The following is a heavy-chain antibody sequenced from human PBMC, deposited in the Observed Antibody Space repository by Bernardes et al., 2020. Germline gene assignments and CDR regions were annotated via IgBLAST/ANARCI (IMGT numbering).Heavy chain of an antibody. CDR1: GGSISSYY. J-gene: IGHJ5*02. CDR3: ARAGYCSSTSCYGVGWFDP. CDR2: IYYSGST. D-gene: IGHD2-2*01. V-gene: IGHV4-59*01. Sequence: SETLSLTCTVSGGSISSYYWSWIRQPPGKGLEWIGYIYYSGSTNYNPSLKSRVTISVDTSKNQFSLKLSSVTAADTAVYYCARAGYCSSTSCYGVGWFDPWGQGTLVTVSS.